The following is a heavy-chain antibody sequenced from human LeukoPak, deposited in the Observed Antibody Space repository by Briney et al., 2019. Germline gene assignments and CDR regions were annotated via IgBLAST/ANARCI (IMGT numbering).Heavy chain of an antibody. J-gene: IGHJ4*02. CDR3: ARDHGNISWFYY. CDR1: GGSISSGDYY. V-gene: IGHV4-30-4*01. Sequence: SETLSLTCTVSGGSISSGDYYWSWIRQPPGKGLEWIGYIYYSGSTYYNPSLKSRVTISVDTSKNQFSLKLTSVTAADTAMYYCARDHGNISWFYYWGQGILVAVSS. D-gene: IGHD6-13*01. CDR2: IYYSGST.